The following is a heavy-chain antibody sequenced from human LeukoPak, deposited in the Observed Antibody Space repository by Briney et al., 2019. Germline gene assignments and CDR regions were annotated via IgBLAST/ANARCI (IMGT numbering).Heavy chain of an antibody. Sequence: SETLSLTSTVYGGSISRYYWSWIRQSAGKGLEWIGRIYASGSSGNTKYNPSLKSRVTISLDTSKNRFSLKVNSVTAADTAVYYCARDRDLRPHTSFDIWGQGTLVTVSP. CDR1: GGSISRYY. J-gene: IGHJ3*02. D-gene: IGHD2-21*01. V-gene: IGHV4-4*07. CDR3: ARDRDLRPHTSFDI. CDR2: IYASGSSGNT.